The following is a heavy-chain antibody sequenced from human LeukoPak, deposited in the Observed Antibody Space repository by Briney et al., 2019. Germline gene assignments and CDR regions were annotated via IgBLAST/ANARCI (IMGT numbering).Heavy chain of an antibody. D-gene: IGHD1-26*01. V-gene: IGHV1-18*01. Sequence: ASVKVSCTASGYTFTSYAMHWVRQAPGQRLEWMGWISAYNGNTNYAQKLQGRVTMTTDTSTSTAYVELRSLRSDDTAVYYCARGGSYVDYWGQGTLVTVSS. CDR2: ISAYNGNT. CDR3: ARGGSYVDY. J-gene: IGHJ4*02. CDR1: GYTFTSYA.